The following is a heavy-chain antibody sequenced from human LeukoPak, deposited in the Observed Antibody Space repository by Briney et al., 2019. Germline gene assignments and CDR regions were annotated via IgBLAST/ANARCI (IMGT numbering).Heavy chain of an antibody. Sequence: ASVKVSCKASGFTFTDYYLHWVRQAPGQGLEWMGWINPNSGGTNYAQKFQGRVTMTRDTSISTAYVELTRLRSDDTAVYFCASRWNGRASDAFDIWAQGTMVTVSS. CDR1: GFTFTDYY. D-gene: IGHD1-1*01. V-gene: IGHV1-2*02. CDR2: INPNSGGT. J-gene: IGHJ3*02. CDR3: ASRWNGRASDAFDI.